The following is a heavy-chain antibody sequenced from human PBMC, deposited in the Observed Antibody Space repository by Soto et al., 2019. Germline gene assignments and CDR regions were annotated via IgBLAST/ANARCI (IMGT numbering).Heavy chain of an antibody. J-gene: IGHJ4*02. CDR3: ARDATMVRGAPHGY. CDR1: GYTFTGYY. D-gene: IGHD3-10*01. Sequence: GASVKVSCKASGYTFTGYYMHWVRQAPGQGLEWMGWINPNSGGTNYAQKFQGRVTMTRDTSISTAYMELSRLRSDDTAVYYCARDATMVRGAPHGYWGQGTLVTVSS. V-gene: IGHV1-2*02. CDR2: INPNSGGT.